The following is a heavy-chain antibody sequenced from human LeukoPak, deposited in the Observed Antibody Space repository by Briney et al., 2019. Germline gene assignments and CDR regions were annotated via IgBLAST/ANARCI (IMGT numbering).Heavy chain of an antibody. D-gene: IGHD1-26*01. Sequence: SETLSLTCAVSGGSISSYYWSWIRQPAGKGLEWVGRIYTSGSTTYYPSLEKRGTISVDTSKNQFSLKLSSVTAADTAVYYCARSGQIVGATIRRDRFDYWGQGTLVSVSS. J-gene: IGHJ4*02. CDR1: GGSISSYY. CDR3: ARSGQIVGATIRRDRFDY. V-gene: IGHV4-4*07. CDR2: IYTSGST.